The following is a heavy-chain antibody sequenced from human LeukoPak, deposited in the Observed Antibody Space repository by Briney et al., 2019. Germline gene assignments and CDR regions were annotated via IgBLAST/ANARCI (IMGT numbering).Heavy chain of an antibody. CDR1: GNSVSSNSVT. V-gene: IGHV6-1*01. D-gene: IGHD2-2*01. J-gene: IGHJ5*02. CDR2: TYYRSTWYN. CDR3: ARRLTQYDCFDP. Sequence: SQTVSLTCAISGNSVSSNSVTWNWIRQSPSRGLEWMGRTYYRSTWYNDYAVSVRGRITVNPDTSKNQFSLHLNSVTPEDTAVYYCARRLTQYDCFDPWGQGILVTVSS.